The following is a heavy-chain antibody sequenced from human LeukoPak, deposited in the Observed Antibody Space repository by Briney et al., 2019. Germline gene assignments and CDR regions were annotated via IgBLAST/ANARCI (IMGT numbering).Heavy chain of an antibody. CDR1: GGSISSSRYH. CDR2: IYYSGTT. Sequence: SETLSLTCTVSGGSISSSRYHWGWIRQPPGKGLEWIGSIYYSGTTFYNPSLKSRVTISVDTSKNQFSLKLSSVTAADTAVYYGARHDVRFGELLPYGMDVWGQGTTVTVSS. J-gene: IGHJ6*02. V-gene: IGHV4-39*01. D-gene: IGHD3-10*01. CDR3: ARHDVRFGELLPYGMDV.